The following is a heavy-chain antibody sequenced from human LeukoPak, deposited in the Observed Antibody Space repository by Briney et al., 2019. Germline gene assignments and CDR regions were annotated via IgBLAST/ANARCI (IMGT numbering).Heavy chain of an antibody. Sequence: KSSETLSLTCAVSGGSINSHYWGWIRQPPGKGLQWIGDIYYTGKNNYNPSLKSRVTISLATSKDHLSLNLTSVLAADTAIYYCVRRDTGWNYFDYWGQGILVTVSS. CDR3: VRRDTGWNYFDY. J-gene: IGHJ4*02. CDR2: IYYTGKN. V-gene: IGHV4-59*08. D-gene: IGHD6-19*01. CDR1: GGSINSHY.